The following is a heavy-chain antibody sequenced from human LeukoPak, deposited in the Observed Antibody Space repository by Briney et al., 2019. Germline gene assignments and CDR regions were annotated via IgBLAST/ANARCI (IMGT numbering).Heavy chain of an antibody. V-gene: IGHV3-48*02. CDR2: ISSSSDAI. J-gene: IGHJ4*02. Sequence: GGSLRLSCAASGFTFSNYGMNWVRQAPGKRLEWVSYISSSSDAIYYADSVKGRFTISRDNAENSLYLQLNSLRDEDTAVYYCARAMRSGYDYWGQGTLVTVSS. CDR3: ARAMRSGYDY. CDR1: GFTFSNYG. D-gene: IGHD5-12*01.